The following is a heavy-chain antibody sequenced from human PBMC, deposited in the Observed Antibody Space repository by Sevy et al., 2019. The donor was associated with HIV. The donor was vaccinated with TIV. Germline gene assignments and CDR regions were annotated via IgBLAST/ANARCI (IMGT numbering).Heavy chain of an antibody. CDR3: ASKRGYNHGPFDY. V-gene: IGHV4-30-4*01. CDR1: GGSISSSDSY. J-gene: IGHJ4*02. D-gene: IGHD5-12*01. CDR2: IHYGGGT. Sequence: SETLSLTCTVSGGSISSSDSYWSWIRQPPGKGLEWIGYIHYGGGTYYNPFLKSRVDMSGDTSETKFSLKLSSLTAEDTAVYYCASKRGYNHGPFDYRGKGTLVTVSS.